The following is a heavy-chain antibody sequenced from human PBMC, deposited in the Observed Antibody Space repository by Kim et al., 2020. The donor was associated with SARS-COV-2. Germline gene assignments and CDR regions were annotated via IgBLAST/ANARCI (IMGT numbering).Heavy chain of an antibody. J-gene: IGHJ4*02. V-gene: IGHV1-46*01. CDR3: ARARVVHFDY. CDR2: ST. Sequence: STSYAKKFQGRVTMTRETSTSTVYMELSSLRSEDTAVYYCARARVVHFDYWGQGTLVTVSS. D-gene: IGHD3-10*01.